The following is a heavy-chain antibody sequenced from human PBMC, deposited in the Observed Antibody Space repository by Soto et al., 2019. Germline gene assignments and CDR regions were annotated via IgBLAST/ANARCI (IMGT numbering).Heavy chain of an antibody. Sequence: SVNVSCKASGGTFSSYAISWVRQAPGQGLEWMGGIIPIFGTANYAQKFQGRVTITADESTSTAYMELSSLRSEDTAVYYCARDSGTIVVVPAAMYYYYYGMDVWGQGTTVTVSS. CDR2: IIPIFGTA. CDR1: GGTFSSYA. V-gene: IGHV1-69*13. J-gene: IGHJ6*02. CDR3: ARDSGTIVVVPAAMYYYYYGMDV. D-gene: IGHD2-2*01.